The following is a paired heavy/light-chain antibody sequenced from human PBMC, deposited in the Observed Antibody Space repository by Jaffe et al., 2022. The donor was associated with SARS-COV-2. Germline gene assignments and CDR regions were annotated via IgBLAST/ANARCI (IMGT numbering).Light chain of an antibody. CDR1: QSLVHSDGSTY. Sequence: DIVMTQTPLSSPVTLGQPASISCRSSQSLVHSDGSTYLSWLQQRPGQPPRLLIYKISNRFSGVPDRFSGSGAGTDFTLKISRVEAEDVGVYYCMQATQFPPTFGQGTKLEIK. CDR2: KIS. CDR3: MQATQFPPT. V-gene: IGKV2-24*01. J-gene: IGKJ2*01.
Heavy chain of an antibody. CDR3: ARAPRTSHYYDSSGYPKLD. D-gene: IGHD3-22*01. J-gene: IGHJ4*02. Sequence: EVQLVESGGGLVQPGGSLRLSCAASGFTFSSYSMNWVRQAPGKGLEWVSYISTSSSTIYYADSVKGRFTISRDNAKNSLYLQMNSLRDEDTAVYYCARAPRTSHYYDSSGYPKLDWGQGTLVTVSS. V-gene: IGHV3-48*02. CDR1: GFTFSSYS. CDR2: ISTSSSTI.